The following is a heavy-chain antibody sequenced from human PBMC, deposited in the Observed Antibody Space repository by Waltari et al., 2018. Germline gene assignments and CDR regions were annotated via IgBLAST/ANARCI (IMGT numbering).Heavy chain of an antibody. D-gene: IGHD2-21*01. CDR1: GYTFTGYY. CDR3: AHLPAPHCGGDCSFDY. CDR2: FDPEDGET. J-gene: IGHJ4*02. Sequence: QVQLVQSGAEVKKPGASVKVSCKASGYTFTGYYMHWVRQAPGKGLEWMGGFDPEDGETIYAQKFQGRVTMTEDTSTDTAYMELSSLRSEDTAVYYCAHLPAPHCGGDCSFDYWGQGTLVTVSS. V-gene: IGHV1-24*01.